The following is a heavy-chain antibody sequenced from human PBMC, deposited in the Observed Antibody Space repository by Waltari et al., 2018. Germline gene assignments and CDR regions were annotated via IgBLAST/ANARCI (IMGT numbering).Heavy chain of an antibody. D-gene: IGHD7-27*01. CDR3: ATRGGISNWGLDY. CDR2: ISSGSGSI. V-gene: IGHV3-48*04. Sequence: EVQLVESGGGLVQSGGSLRLSCAASGFTFSTYNMNWVRRAPGKGLEWLSYISSGSGSIYYADSVKGRFTISRDNARNSLYLQMNNLRAEDTAVYYCATRGGISNWGLDYWGQGTLVTVSS. CDR1: GFTFSTYN. J-gene: IGHJ4*02.